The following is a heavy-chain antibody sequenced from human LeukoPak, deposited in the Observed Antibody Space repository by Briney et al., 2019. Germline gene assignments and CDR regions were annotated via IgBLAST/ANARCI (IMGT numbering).Heavy chain of an antibody. D-gene: IGHD3-3*01. CDR2: IYSGGST. CDR3: ARGIGSQLRSGWFDP. CDR1: GFTVSSNY. Sequence: GGSLRLSCAASGFTVSSNYMSWVRQAPGKGLEWVSVIYSGGSTYYADSVKGRFTISRDNSKNTLYLQMNSLRAEDTAVYYCARGIGSQLRSGWFDPWGQGTLDTVSS. J-gene: IGHJ5*02. V-gene: IGHV3-53*01.